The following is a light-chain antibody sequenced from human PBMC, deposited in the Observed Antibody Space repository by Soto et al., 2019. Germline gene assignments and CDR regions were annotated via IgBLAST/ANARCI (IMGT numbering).Light chain of an antibody. V-gene: IGKV3-20*01. CDR2: GAS. Sequence: ENVLTQSPGTLSLSPGERATLSCRASQSVSSNYLAWYQQKPGQAPRLLVYGASSRATGIPDRFSGSGSGTDFTLTISRLEPEDFAVYHCQQYGGSPRTFGQGTKVDIK. CDR3: QQYGGSPRT. J-gene: IGKJ1*01. CDR1: QSVSSNY.